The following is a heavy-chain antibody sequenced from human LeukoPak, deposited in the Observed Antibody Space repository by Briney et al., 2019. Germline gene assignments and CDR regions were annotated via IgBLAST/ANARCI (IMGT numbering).Heavy chain of an antibody. Sequence: SETLSLTCAVYGGSFSGYYWSWIRQPPGKGLEWIGEINHSGSTNYNPSLKSRVTISVDTSKNQFSLKLSSVTAADTAVYYCAIIAAAGTSFDYWGQGTLVTVSS. V-gene: IGHV4-34*01. CDR2: INHSGST. CDR3: AIIAAAGTSFDY. CDR1: GGSFSGYY. D-gene: IGHD6-13*01. J-gene: IGHJ4*02.